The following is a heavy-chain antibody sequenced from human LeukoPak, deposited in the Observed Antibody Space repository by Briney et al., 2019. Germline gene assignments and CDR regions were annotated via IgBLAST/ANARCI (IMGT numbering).Heavy chain of an antibody. D-gene: IGHD2-2*01. CDR3: ARVGYCSSTSCAKNAFDI. CDR1: GGSISSYY. CDR2: IYYSGST. J-gene: IGHJ3*02. Sequence: SETLSLTCTVSGGSISSYYWSWIRQPPGKGLEWIGYIYYSGSTNYNPSLKSRVTISVDTSKNQFSLKLSSVTAADTAVYYCARVGYCSSTSCAKNAFDIWGQGTVVTVSS. V-gene: IGHV4-59*01.